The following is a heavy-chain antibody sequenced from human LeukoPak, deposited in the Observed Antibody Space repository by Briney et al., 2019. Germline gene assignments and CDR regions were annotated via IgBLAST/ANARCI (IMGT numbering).Heavy chain of an antibody. CDR3: ARVGRSGYSLDY. CDR1: GFAFNTYS. J-gene: IGHJ4*02. Sequence: GGSLRLSCAASGFAFNTYSIDWVRQAPGKGLEWFSYISSSRSNIYYADSVMGRFTISRDNANNLVFLQMNSLRAEDTAVYYCARVGRSGYSLDYWGQGTLVTVSS. D-gene: IGHD3-3*01. CDR2: ISSSRSNI. V-gene: IGHV3-48*04.